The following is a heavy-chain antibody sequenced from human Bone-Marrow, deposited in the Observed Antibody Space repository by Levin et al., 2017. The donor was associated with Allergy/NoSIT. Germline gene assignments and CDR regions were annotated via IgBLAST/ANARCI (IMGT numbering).Heavy chain of an antibody. V-gene: IGHV3-30*18. J-gene: IGHJ4*02. CDR1: GFTFSSYG. CDR2: ISYHGNNK. D-gene: IGHD2-15*01. Sequence: LSLTCAASGFTFSSYGLHWVRQAPGKGLEWVGVISYHGNNKYYADSVKGRFTISRDNSKNTLYLQMDSLRAEDTAVYYCAKDQSPGCSGGTCYSGTASSSFDYWGQGTLVTVSS. CDR3: AKDQSPGCSGGTCYSGTASSSFDY.